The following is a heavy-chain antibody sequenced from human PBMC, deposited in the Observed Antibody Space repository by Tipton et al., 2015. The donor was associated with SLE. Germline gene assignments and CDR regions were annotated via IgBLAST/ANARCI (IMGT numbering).Heavy chain of an antibody. J-gene: IGHJ4*02. CDR2: MNPNSGYT. V-gene: IGHV1-8*01. CDR1: GYTFTNYD. CDR3: AREAAAMASDF. D-gene: IGHD2-2*01. Sequence: QLVQSGAEVKKPGASVKVSCKASGYTFTNYDINWVRQATGQGLEWMGWMNPNSGYTGYAQKFQGRVTMTRNTSISTAYMELSSLKSEDTAVYSCAREAAAMASDFWGEVTLVPVSS.